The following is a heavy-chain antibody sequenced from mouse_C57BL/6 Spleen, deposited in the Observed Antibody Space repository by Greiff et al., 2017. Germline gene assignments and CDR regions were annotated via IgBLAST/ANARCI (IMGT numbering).Heavy chain of an antibody. CDR1: GYTFTSYW. D-gene: IGHD2-2*01. Sequence: QVQLKQPGAELVRPGSSVKLSCKASGYTFTSYWMDWVKQRPGQGLEWIGNIYPSDSETHYNQKFKDKATLTVDKSSSTASMQLSSLTSEDSAVYYCARSTMVTTVDYWGQGTTLTVSS. V-gene: IGHV1-61*01. CDR3: ARSTMVTTVDY. CDR2: IYPSDSET. J-gene: IGHJ2*01.